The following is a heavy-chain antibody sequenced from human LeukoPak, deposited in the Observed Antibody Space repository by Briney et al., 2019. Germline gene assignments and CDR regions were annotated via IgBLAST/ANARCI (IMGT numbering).Heavy chain of an antibody. CDR2: IYPGDSDT. V-gene: IGHV5-51*01. Sequence: GESLKISCKGSGYIFTSYWINWVRQTPGKGLEWMGIIYPGDSDTRYIPSFQGQVTISADKSISTAYLQWSSLKASDTAMYYCARRVDSYWFFDYWGQGTLVTVSS. J-gene: IGHJ4*02. D-gene: IGHD1-26*01. CDR1: GYIFTSYW. CDR3: ARRVDSYWFFDY.